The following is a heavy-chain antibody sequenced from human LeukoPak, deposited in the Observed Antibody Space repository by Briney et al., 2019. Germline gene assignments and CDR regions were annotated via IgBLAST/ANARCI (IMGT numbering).Heavy chain of an antibody. J-gene: IGHJ5*02. CDR2: IIPIFGTT. D-gene: IGHD5-18*01. V-gene: IGHV1-69*13. Sequence: SAKVSCKASGYTFTGYYMHWVRQAPGQGLEWMRGIIPIFGTTIYAQKFQGRVTITADESTSTAYMELSSLRSEDTAVYFCARLIYPTDNTPILQPRNWFDPWGQGTLVTVSS. CDR3: ARLIYPTDNTPILQPRNWFDP. CDR1: GYTFTGYY.